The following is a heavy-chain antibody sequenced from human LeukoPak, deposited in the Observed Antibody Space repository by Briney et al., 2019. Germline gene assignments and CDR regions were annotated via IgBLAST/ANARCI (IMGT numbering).Heavy chain of an antibody. J-gene: IGHJ2*01. Sequence: SVKVSCKASGYTFTNYGFSWVRQAPGQGLEWMGRIIPIFGTANYAQKFQGRVTITTDESTSTAYMELSSLRSEDTAVYYCARGIADGATVANTPYWYFDLWGRGTLVTVSS. CDR2: IIPIFGTA. V-gene: IGHV1-69*05. D-gene: IGHD4-11*01. CDR3: ARGIADGATVANTPYWYFDL. CDR1: GYTFTNYG.